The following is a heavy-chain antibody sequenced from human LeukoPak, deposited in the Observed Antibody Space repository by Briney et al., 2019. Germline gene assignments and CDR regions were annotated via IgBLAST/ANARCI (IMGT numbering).Heavy chain of an antibody. V-gene: IGHV3-33*06. CDR1: GFTFSSYG. Sequence: PGGSLRLSCAASGFTFSSYGMHWVRQAPGKGLEWVAVIWYDGSNKYYADSVKGRFTISRGNSKNTLYLQMNSLRAEDTAVYYCAKEVSGDYYYYMDVWGKGTTVTVSS. CDR3: AKEVSGDYYYYMDV. J-gene: IGHJ6*03. CDR2: IWYDGSNK. D-gene: IGHD3-10*01.